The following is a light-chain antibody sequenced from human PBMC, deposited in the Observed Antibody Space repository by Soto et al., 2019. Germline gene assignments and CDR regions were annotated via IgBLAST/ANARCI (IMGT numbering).Light chain of an antibody. CDR1: SSDVGGYNH. Sequence: QSVLTQPASVSGSPGQLITISCIGSSSDVGGYNHVSWFQQHPGKAPKLIIYDVHTRPSGVSDRFSGSKSGNTGSLTISGLQAEDEADYYCSSYTNTTLYVFGGGTTLTVL. CDR2: DVH. J-gene: IGLJ1*01. V-gene: IGLV2-14*03. CDR3: SSYTNTTLYV.